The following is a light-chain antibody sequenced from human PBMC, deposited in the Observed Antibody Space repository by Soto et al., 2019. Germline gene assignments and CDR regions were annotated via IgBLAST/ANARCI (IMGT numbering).Light chain of an antibody. CDR1: QDINNY. Sequence: DIPMTQSPSSLSASVGDRVTITCQASQDINNYLNWYQQKPGKAPKLLIYDASNLETGVPSRFSGSGSGTDFTFTISSLQPEDIATYYCQQYDNLPLTFGPGTKVDIK. V-gene: IGKV1-33*01. CDR2: DAS. CDR3: QQYDNLPLT. J-gene: IGKJ3*01.